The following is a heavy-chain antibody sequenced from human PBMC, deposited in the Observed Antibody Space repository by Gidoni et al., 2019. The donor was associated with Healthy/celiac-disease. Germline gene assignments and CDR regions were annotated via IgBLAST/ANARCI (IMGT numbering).Heavy chain of an antibody. V-gene: IGHV3-48*01. CDR3: ARAPTPQPFGVVIMIFDY. J-gene: IGHJ4*02. CDR2: ISSSSSTI. CDR1: GFNFRCYC. Sequence: EVQLVEAWGGLGQPWGVLGISSAASGFNFRCYCLNWVRQGPREGLEWVSYISSSSSTIYYADSVKGRFTISRDNAKNSLYLQMNSLRAEDTAVYYCARAPTPQPFGVVIMIFDYWGQGTLVTVSS. D-gene: IGHD3-3*01.